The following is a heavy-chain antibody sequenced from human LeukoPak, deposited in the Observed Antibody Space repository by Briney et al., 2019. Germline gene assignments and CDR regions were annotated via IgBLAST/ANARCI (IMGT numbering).Heavy chain of an antibody. CDR2: INHSGST. J-gene: IGHJ4*02. CDR1: GGSFSGYY. CDR3: ARELVAGTGSE. Sequence: PSETLSLTCAVYGGSFSGYYWSWIRQPPGKGLEWIGEINHSGSTNYNPSLKSRVTISVDTSKNQFSLKLSSVTAADTAVYYCARELVAGTGSEWGQGTLVTVSS. V-gene: IGHV4-34*01. D-gene: IGHD6-19*01.